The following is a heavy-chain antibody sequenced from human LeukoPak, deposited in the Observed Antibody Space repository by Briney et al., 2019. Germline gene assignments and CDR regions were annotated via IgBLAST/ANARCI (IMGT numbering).Heavy chain of an antibody. CDR1: GDSINKFY. V-gene: IGHV4-4*07. Sequence: SETLSLTCFVSGDSINKFYWSWIRQPAGKGLEWIGRVSSSGSTDYNPSLENRVSMSVDTSRNQFSLRLRSMTAADTALYYCARGYKPASGKDGAFDIWGRGTVVTVSS. CDR2: VSSSGST. J-gene: IGHJ3*02. CDR3: ARGYKPASGKDGAFDI. D-gene: IGHD6-13*01.